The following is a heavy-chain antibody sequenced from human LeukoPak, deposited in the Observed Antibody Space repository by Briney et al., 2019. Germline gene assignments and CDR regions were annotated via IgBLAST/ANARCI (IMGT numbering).Heavy chain of an antibody. D-gene: IGHD3-9*01. V-gene: IGHV3-23*01. J-gene: IGHJ4*02. CDR3: ATASLRYFDWSDY. CDR2: ISGSGGST. CDR1: GFTFRSYA. Sequence: PGGSLRLSCAASGFTFRSYAMSWVRQAPGKGLEWVSAISGSGGSTYYADSVKGRFTISRDNSKNTLYLQMNSLKTEDTAVYYCATASLRYFDWSDYWGQGTLVTVSS.